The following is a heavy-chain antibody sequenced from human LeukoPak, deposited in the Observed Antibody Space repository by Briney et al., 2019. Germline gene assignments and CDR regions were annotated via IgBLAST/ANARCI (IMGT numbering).Heavy chain of an antibody. V-gene: IGHV3-23*01. J-gene: IGHJ4*02. CDR1: GFTFSSYA. CDR2: ISGSGGST. CDR3: AKDPPKVVVGFYFDY. Sequence: PGGSLRLSCAASGFTFSSYAMSWVRQAPGKGLEWVSAISGSGGSTYYADSAKGRFTISRDNSKNTLYLQMNSLRAEDTAVYYCAKDPPKVVVGFYFDYWGQGTLVTVSS. D-gene: IGHD2-15*01.